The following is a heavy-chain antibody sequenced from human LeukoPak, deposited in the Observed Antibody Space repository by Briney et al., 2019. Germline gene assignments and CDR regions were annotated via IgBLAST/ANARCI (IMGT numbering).Heavy chain of an antibody. CDR2: ISGSGGST. CDR1: GFTFSSYA. J-gene: IGHJ5*02. V-gene: IGHV3-23*01. CDR3: AREFYYYDSSGPNWFDP. D-gene: IGHD3-22*01. Sequence: PGGSLRLSCAASGFTFSSYAMSWVRQAPGKGLEWVSAISGSGGSTYYADSVKGRFTISRDNSKNTLYLQMNSLRAEDTAVYYCAREFYYYDSSGPNWFDPWGQGTLVTVSS.